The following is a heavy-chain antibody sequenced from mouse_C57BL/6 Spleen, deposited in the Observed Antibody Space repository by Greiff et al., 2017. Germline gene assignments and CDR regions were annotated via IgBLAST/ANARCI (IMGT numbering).Heavy chain of an antibody. CDR2: ISDGGSNT. V-gene: IGHV5-4*01. CDR3: ARDRYGDCFDY. Sequence: EVKLKESGGGLAKPGGSLKLSCAASGFTFSSYAMTWVRQTPEKRLEWVATISDGGSNTYYPDNVKGRFTISRDNAENKLYLQMRHLKSEDTALYFCARDRYGDCFDYWGQGTTLTVSS. CDR1: GFTFSSYA. J-gene: IGHJ2*01. D-gene: IGHD1-1*02.